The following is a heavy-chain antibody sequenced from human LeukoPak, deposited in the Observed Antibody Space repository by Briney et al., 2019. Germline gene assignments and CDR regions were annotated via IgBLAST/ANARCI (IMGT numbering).Heavy chain of an antibody. CDR1: GFTFSSYA. Sequence: QPGGSLRLSCAASGFTFSSYAMHWVRQAPGKGLEWVAVISYDGSNKYYADSVKGRFTISRDNSKNTLYLQMNSLRAEDTAVYYCAREAYCGGDCYYLDYWGQGTLVTVSS. CDR3: AREAYCGGDCYYLDY. CDR2: ISYDGSNK. D-gene: IGHD2-21*02. V-gene: IGHV3-30*04. J-gene: IGHJ4*02.